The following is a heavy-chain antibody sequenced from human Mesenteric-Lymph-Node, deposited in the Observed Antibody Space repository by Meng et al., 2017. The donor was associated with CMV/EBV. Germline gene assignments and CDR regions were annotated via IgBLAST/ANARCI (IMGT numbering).Heavy chain of an antibody. V-gene: IGHV4-34*01. CDR1: GGSFRCCF. D-gene: IGHD3-9*01. CDR3: ARGSSYDILTGYFDY. Sequence: QGQLLQWGARIVETSENLSVRVVVSGGSFRCCFWKWIRQSPEKGLEWIGEINHSGSTTYNPSFTSRIIISVDTSTNQISLNMSSVTAADTAVYYCARGSSYDILTGYFDYWGQGALVTVSS. CDR2: INHSGST. J-gene: IGHJ4*02.